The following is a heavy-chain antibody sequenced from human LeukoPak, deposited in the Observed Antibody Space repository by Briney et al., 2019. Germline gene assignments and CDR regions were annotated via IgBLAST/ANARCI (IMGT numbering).Heavy chain of an antibody. Sequence: SETLSLTCTVSGGSISSSSYYWGWIRQPPGKGLEWIGRIYTSGSTNYNPSLKSRVTISVDTSKNQFSLKLSSVTAADTAVYYCARDLSYSSSWYEEAFDIWGQGTMVTVSS. D-gene: IGHD6-13*01. CDR2: IYTSGST. V-gene: IGHV4-39*07. CDR3: ARDLSYSSSWYEEAFDI. CDR1: GGSISSSSYY. J-gene: IGHJ3*02.